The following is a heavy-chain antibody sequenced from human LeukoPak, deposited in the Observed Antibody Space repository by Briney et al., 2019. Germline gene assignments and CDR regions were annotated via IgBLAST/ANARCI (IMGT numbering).Heavy chain of an antibody. J-gene: IGHJ4*02. CDR1: GYTLTELS. CDR3: ATVGSGYSSSDGDY. CDR2: FDPEDGET. Sequence: ASVKVSCKVSGYTLTELSMHWVRQAPGKGLEWMGGFDPEDGETIYAQKFQGRVTMTEDTSTDTAYMELSSLRSEDTAVYYCATVGSGYSSSDGDYWGQGILVTVSS. V-gene: IGHV1-24*01. D-gene: IGHD6-13*01.